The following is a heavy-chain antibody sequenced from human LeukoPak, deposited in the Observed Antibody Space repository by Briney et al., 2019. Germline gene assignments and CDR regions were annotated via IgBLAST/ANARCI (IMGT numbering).Heavy chain of an antibody. Sequence: GGSLRLSCAASGFTVSSNYMSWVRQAPGKGLEWVSVIYNSGNTNYADSVKGRFTISRDNSKNTLYLQMNSLRGEDTAVYHCARAEQWLAFDSWGQGTLVTVSS. J-gene: IGHJ4*02. D-gene: IGHD6-19*01. CDR1: GFTVSSNY. V-gene: IGHV3-53*01. CDR2: IYNSGNT. CDR3: ARAEQWLAFDS.